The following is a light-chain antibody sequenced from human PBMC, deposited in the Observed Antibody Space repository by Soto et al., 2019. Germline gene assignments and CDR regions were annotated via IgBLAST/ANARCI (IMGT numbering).Light chain of an antibody. CDR1: QTVSSNS. CDR2: SAS. CDR3: QQYGSSPWT. V-gene: IGKV3-20*01. Sequence: EIVLTQSPGTLSLSPGERATLSCRASQTVSSNSLSWYQQKPGQAPRLLIYSASGRATGIPDRFSGSGSGTTFILTISRLEPEDFAVYYCQQYGSSPWTFGQGTKVEI. J-gene: IGKJ1*01.